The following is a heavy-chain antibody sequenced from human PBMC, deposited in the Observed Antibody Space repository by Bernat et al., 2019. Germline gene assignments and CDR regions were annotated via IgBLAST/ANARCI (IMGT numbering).Heavy chain of an antibody. J-gene: IGHJ6*02. CDR1: GASVPTTIAA. Sequence: QVQLQQSGPGLVKPSQTLSLTCAISGASVPTTIAAWTWIRQPPWKGFAWLGRKYYRPKWSNDYAVSVKSRITINPDTSKNQFSLQLNCVTPEDTAVYYCARGTYYYGSGSYGYYYGMDVWGQGTTVTVSS. D-gene: IGHD3-10*01. CDR2: KYYRPKWSN. CDR3: ARGTYYYGSGSYGYYYGMDV. V-gene: IGHV6-1*01.